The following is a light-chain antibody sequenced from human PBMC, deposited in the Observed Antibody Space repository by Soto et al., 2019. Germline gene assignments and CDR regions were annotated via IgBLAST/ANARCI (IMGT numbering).Light chain of an antibody. Sequence: QSVLTQPASVSGSPGQSITISCTGTSSDVGGYNYVSWYQHHPGKAPKLMIYEVSNRPSGVSNRFSGSKSGNTASLTISGLQAEDEADYYSSSYTSSSPLVFGTGTKLTVL. CDR1: SSDVGGYNY. J-gene: IGLJ1*01. CDR2: EVS. V-gene: IGLV2-14*01. CDR3: SSYTSSSPLV.